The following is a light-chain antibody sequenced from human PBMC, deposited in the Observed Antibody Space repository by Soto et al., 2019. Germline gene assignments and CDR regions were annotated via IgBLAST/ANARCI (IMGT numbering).Light chain of an antibody. CDR3: QQYNNWPST. Sequence: EIVMTQSPATLSVSPGERATLSCRASQSVSSNLAWYQQKPGQAPRLLIYGASTRATGIPARFSGSGSGTEFTLTISSLQSADVEVYYCQQYNNWPSTFGQGTKVEIK. CDR1: QSVSSN. J-gene: IGKJ1*01. V-gene: IGKV3-15*01. CDR2: GAS.